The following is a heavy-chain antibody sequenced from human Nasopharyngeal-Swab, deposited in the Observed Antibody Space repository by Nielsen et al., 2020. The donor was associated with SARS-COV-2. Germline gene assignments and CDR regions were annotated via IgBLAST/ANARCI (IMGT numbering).Heavy chain of an antibody. J-gene: IGHJ6*03. Sequence: WLRQPPGKGLEWVAVIWYDGSNKYYADSVKGRFTISRDNSKNTLYLQMNSLRAEDTAVYYCARDGGAYSGYDIYYYYYMDVWGKGTTVTVSS. V-gene: IGHV3-33*01. CDR2: IWYDGSNK. CDR3: ARDGGAYSGYDIYYYYYMDV. D-gene: IGHD5-12*01.